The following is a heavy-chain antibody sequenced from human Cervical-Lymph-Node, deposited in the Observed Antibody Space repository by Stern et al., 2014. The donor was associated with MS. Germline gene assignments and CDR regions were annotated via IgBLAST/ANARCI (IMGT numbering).Heavy chain of an antibody. V-gene: IGHV1-69*04. CDR1: GGTFISSYA. D-gene: IGHD2-15*01. CDR3: ARGVVSNRAAATLHNLFDP. CDR2: IIPILGLA. Sequence: QVQLEESGAEVKKPGSSMNVSCKTSGGTFISSYAITWMRQAPGQGLEWMGRIIPILGLANYAQKFQGRVIITADKSTRTTYMELSSLRSEDTAVYYCARGVVSNRAAATLHNLFDPWGQGTLVTVSS. J-gene: IGHJ5*02.